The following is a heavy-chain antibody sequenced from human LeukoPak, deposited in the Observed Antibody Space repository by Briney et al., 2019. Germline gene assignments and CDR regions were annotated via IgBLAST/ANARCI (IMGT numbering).Heavy chain of an antibody. CDR2: IYSGGST. J-gene: IGHJ5*02. Sequence: PGGSLRLSCAASGFTVSNNHMSWVRQAPGKGLEWVSVIYSGGSTYYADSVRGRFTISRDNSKNTLYLQMNSLRAEDTAVYYCARDRSSSWHRGWFDPWGQGTLVTVSS. D-gene: IGHD6-13*01. CDR1: GFTVSNNH. CDR3: ARDRSSSWHRGWFDP. V-gene: IGHV3-66*01.